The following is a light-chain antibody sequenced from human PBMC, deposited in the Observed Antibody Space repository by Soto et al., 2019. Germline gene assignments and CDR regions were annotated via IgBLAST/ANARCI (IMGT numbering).Light chain of an antibody. CDR1: QSILNRSNNKNY. Sequence: DIVMTQSPDSLAVSLGERATINCKSSQSILNRSNNKNYLTWYQQRPGQPPKLLIYWASTRESGVPDRFSGSGSRTDFTLTISSLQAEDVAVYYCQQYYNTPYTFGQGTKLEIK. V-gene: IGKV4-1*01. CDR2: WAS. CDR3: QQYYNTPYT. J-gene: IGKJ2*01.